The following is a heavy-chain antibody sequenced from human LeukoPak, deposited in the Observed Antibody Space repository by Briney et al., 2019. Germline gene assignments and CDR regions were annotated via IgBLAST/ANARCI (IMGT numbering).Heavy chain of an antibody. CDR3: ASGPDIVVVPAALGFDY. CDR1: GGSISSSSYY. D-gene: IGHD2-2*01. V-gene: IGHV4-39*07. Sequence: SETLSLTCTVSGGSISSSSYYWGWIRQPPGKGLEWIGSIYYSGSTYYNPSLKSRVTISVDTSKNQFSLKLSSVTAADTAVYYCASGPDIVVVPAALGFDYWGQGTLVTVSS. J-gene: IGHJ4*02. CDR2: IYYSGST.